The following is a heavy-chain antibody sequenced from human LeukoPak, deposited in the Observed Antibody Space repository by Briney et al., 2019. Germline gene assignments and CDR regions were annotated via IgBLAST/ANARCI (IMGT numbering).Heavy chain of an antibody. V-gene: IGHV3-30*02. CDR1: GFTFSSYG. D-gene: IGHD3-22*01. J-gene: IGHJ4*02. CDR2: IRYDGSNK. CDR3: AKDETGGYDSSGYYVDY. Sequence: GGSLRLSCAASGFTFSSYGMHWVRQAPGKGLEWVAFIRYDGSNKYYADSVKGRFTISRDNSKNTLCLQMNSLRAEDTAVYYCAKDETGGYDSSGYYVDYWGQGTLVTVSS.